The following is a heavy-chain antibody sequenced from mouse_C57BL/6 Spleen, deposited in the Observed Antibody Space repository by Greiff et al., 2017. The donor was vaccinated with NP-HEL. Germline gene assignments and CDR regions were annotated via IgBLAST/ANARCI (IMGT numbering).Heavy chain of an antibody. Sequence: QVQLQQPGPELVKPGASVKLSCKASGYTFTSYWMHWVKQRPGQGLEWIGNINPSNGGTNYNEKFKSKATLTVDKSSSTAYMQLSSLTSEDSAVYYCARGAYYSNYHYYAMDYWGQGTSVTVSS. D-gene: IGHD2-5*01. CDR2: INPSNGGT. J-gene: IGHJ4*01. V-gene: IGHV1-53*01. CDR3: ARGAYYSNYHYYAMDY. CDR1: GYTFTSYW.